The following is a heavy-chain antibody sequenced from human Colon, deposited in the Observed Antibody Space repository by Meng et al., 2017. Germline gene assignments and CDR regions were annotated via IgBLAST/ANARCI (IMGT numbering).Heavy chain of an antibody. J-gene: IGHJ4*02. CDR1: GGSISSYNW. D-gene: IGHD6-19*01. V-gene: IGHV4-4*02. Sequence: QLQLTESGPGLVGPSGTLSLTCAVSGGSISSYNWWSWVRQPPGKGLEWIGQIDLGGTPYYNPSLESRVIMSLDKSKNQLSLRLTSVAAADTAVYYCARHGGWHFDYWGQGALVTVSS. CDR3: ARHGGWHFDY. CDR2: IDLGGTP.